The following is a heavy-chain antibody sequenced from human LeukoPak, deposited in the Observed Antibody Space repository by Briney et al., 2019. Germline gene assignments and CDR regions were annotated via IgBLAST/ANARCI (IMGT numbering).Heavy chain of an antibody. D-gene: IGHD3-22*01. CDR2: IYHSGST. J-gene: IGHJ3*02. V-gene: IGHV4-30-2*01. CDR1: GGSISSGGYS. Sequence: SQTLSLTCAVSGGSISSGGYSWSWIRQPPGKGLEWIGYIYHSGSTYYNPSLKSRVTISVDRSKNQFSLKLSSVTAADTAVYYCASGTNSYYYDSSSENGAFDIWGQGTMVTVSS. CDR3: ASGTNSYYYDSSSENGAFDI.